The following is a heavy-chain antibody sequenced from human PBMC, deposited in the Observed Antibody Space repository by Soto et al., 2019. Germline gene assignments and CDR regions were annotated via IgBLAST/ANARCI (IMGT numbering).Heavy chain of an antibody. Sequence: QVQLQESGPGLVKPSQTLSLTCTVSGGSISSGGYYWSWIRQHPGKGLEWIGYIYYSGSTYYNPSLKSRVXKXXDTPTHHFSLNLSSVTAADTAVYYSARAKDWYFDLWGRGTLVTVSS. J-gene: IGHJ2*01. V-gene: IGHV4-31*03. CDR3: ARAKDWYFDL. CDR1: GGSISSGGYY. CDR2: IYYSGST.